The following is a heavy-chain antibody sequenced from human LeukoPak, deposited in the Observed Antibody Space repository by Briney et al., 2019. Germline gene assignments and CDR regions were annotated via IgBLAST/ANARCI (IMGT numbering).Heavy chain of an antibody. CDR2: ISGSGGST. Sequence: GGSLRLSCAASGFIFTSDAMSWVRQTPAKGLEWVSTISGSGGSTYYADSVTGRFTISRDRSRNTLYLQMNSLKIEDTAVYYCTRLAGGDAFDIWGPGTMVTVSS. V-gene: IGHV3-23*01. CDR1: GFIFTSDA. D-gene: IGHD2-15*01. CDR3: TRLAGGDAFDI. J-gene: IGHJ3*02.